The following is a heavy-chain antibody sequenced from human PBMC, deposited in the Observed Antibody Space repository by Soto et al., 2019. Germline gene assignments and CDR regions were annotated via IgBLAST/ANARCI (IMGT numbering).Heavy chain of an antibody. CDR2: IFWDDDK. J-gene: IGHJ3*02. CDR1: GLSLSTSGVG. Sequence: QITLKESGPTLVKPTQTLTLTCTLSGLSLSTSGVGVGWIRQPPGKALEWLALIFWDDDKRYSPFLKSRLTIIKDTSKNQVVLTMTNMDPVDTATYYCARLALTPDFDIWGQGTMVTVSS. V-gene: IGHV2-5*02. D-gene: IGHD3-9*01. CDR3: ARLALTPDFDI.